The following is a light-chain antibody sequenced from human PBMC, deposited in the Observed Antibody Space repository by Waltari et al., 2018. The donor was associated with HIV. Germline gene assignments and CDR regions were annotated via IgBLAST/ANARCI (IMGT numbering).Light chain of an antibody. J-gene: IGKJ4*01. Sequence: DIVMTQSPDSLAVSLGERATINCTSSKSVLASSAIQHYLAWYQQRLGQPPTLLIYRASSRESGVPDRFSGSGSGTDCALTISSLQAEDVAVYYCQQDFLTPFTFGGGTKVEIK. CDR3: QQDFLTPFT. CDR1: KSVLASSAIQHY. CDR2: RAS. V-gene: IGKV4-1*01.